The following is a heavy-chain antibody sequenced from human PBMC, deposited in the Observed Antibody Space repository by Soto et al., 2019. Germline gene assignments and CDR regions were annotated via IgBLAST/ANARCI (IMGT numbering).Heavy chain of an antibody. CDR2: ISYSGTT. Sequence: PSETLSLTCSVSGASLSSGFYFWVWIRQTPGKGLEWIGSISYSGTTYSNPSLKSRLTMSLDTSKNHFSLKLTSVTAADTAVYYCAGDNGDFDYWGQGTLVTVS. V-gene: IGHV4-39*02. CDR1: GASLSSGFYF. D-gene: IGHD2-8*01. CDR3: AGDNGDFDY. J-gene: IGHJ4*02.